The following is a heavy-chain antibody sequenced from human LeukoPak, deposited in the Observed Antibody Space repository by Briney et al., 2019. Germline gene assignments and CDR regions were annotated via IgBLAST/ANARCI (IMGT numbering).Heavy chain of an antibody. Sequence: GGSPRLSCAASGFTVSSNYMSWVRQAPGKGLEWVSAISGSGGSTYYADSVKGRFTISRDNSKNTLYLQMNSLRAEDTAVYYCAKEGKSSSWANDAFDIWGQGTMVTVSS. J-gene: IGHJ3*02. CDR2: ISGSGGST. CDR3: AKEGKSSSWANDAFDI. V-gene: IGHV3-23*01. D-gene: IGHD6-13*01. CDR1: GFTVSSNY.